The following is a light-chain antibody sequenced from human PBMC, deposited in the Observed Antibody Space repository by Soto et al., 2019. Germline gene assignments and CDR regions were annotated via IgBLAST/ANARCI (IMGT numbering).Light chain of an antibody. CDR2: DAS. CDR1: QTINKW. CDR3: QQYNSY. J-gene: IGKJ5*01. V-gene: IGKV1-5*01. Sequence: QSAQAPWTLSSYLVGRGPITCRASQTINKWLAWYQQKPGKAPQLLISDASSLQNGVPSRFSGSGSGTEFTLTISSMRPEDFATYYCQQYNSYFGQGTRLEI.